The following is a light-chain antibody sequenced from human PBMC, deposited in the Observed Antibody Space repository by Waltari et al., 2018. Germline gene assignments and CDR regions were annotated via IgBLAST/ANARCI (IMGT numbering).Light chain of an antibody. CDR3: CSYAGNYIWV. V-gene: IGLV2-23*02. J-gene: IGLJ3*02. CDR1: SSDIGRYDI. CDR2: DVS. Sequence: QSALTQPASVSGSPGQSVTISCTGASSDIGRYDIVSWYQQHPGNAPKLIICDVSKWPSGVSDRFSCSKSGDTASLTSSGLQFEDEADYYCCSYAGNYIWVFGGGTRLTVL.